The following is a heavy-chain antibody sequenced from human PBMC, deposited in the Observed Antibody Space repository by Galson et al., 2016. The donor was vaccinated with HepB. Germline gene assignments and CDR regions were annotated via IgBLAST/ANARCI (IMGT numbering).Heavy chain of an antibody. CDR1: GFTFGGSA. V-gene: IGHV3-73*01. CDR2: IRSKTNTYAT. J-gene: IGHJ4*02. Sequence: SLRLSCATSGFTFGGSALHWIRQAPGKGLEWVGRIRSKTNTYATAYAASVKGRFSISRDDSKNTAYLQMNSLKTEDTAVYYCTTVVETAHIHSDYFHYWGQGTLVTVSS. D-gene: IGHD2-15*01. CDR3: TTVVETAHIHSDYFHY.